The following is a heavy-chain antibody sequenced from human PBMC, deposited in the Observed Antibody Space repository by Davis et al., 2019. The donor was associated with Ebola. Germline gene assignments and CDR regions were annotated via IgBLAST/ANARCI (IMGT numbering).Heavy chain of an antibody. CDR2: IKQDGSEK. Sequence: GESLKISCAASGFTFSSYSMNWVRQAPGKGLEWVANIKQDGSEKYYVDSVKGRFTISRDNAKNSLYLQMNSLRAEDTAVYYCARVGSGYDLGVWGQGTTVTVSS. V-gene: IGHV3-7*01. CDR1: GFTFSSYS. D-gene: IGHD5-12*01. CDR3: ARVGSGYDLGV. J-gene: IGHJ6*02.